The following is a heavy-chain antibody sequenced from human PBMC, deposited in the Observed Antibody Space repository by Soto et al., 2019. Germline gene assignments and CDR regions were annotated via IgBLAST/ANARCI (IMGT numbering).Heavy chain of an antibody. CDR1: GYSISTSNW. CDR2: IYHSGAT. Sequence: QLQLQESGPGLVKPSDTLSLTCAVSGYSISTSNWWGWIRQPPGKGLEWIGYIYHSGATYYNPSLNGRVTMSVETSKNQVSLKLSSVTAVDTAVYYCARYFCTSTTCNGEFDYWGQGTLVTVSS. CDR3: ARYFCTSTTCNGEFDY. D-gene: IGHD2-2*01. V-gene: IGHV4-28*01. J-gene: IGHJ4*02.